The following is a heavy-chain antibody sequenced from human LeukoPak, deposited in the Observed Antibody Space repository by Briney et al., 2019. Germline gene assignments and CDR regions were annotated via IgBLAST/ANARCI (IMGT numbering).Heavy chain of an antibody. J-gene: IGHJ5*02. CDR3: ARRNTRSYCSSTSCFRTNWFDP. Sequence: SETLSLTCTVSGGSISSYYWSWIRQPPGKGLEWIGYIYYSGSTNYNPSLKSRVTISVDTSKNQFSLKLSSMTAADTAVYYCARRNTRSYCSSTSCFRTNWFDPWGQGTLVTVSS. V-gene: IGHV4-59*01. CDR2: IYYSGST. CDR1: GGSISSYY. D-gene: IGHD2-2*01.